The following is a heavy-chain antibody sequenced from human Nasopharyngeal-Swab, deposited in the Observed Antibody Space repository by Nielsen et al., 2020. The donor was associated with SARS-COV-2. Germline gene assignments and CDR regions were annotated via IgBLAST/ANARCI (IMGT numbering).Heavy chain of an antibody. V-gene: IGHV4-34*01. CDR3: ARGYSSSWYGY. Sequence: ESLKISCAASGFTFSDYYMSWIRQPPGKGLEWIGEINHSGSTNYNPSLKSRVTISVDTSKNQFSLKLSSVTAADTAVYYCARGYSSSWYGYWGQGTLVTVSS. CDR2: INHSGST. D-gene: IGHD6-13*01. CDR1: GFTFSDYY. J-gene: IGHJ4*02.